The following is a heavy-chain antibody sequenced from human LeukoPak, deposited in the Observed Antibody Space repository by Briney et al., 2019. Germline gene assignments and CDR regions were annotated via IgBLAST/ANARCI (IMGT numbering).Heavy chain of an antibody. V-gene: IGHV4-34*01. J-gene: IGHJ4*02. CDR2: INHSGST. D-gene: IGHD1-14*01. CDR1: GGSFSGYY. CDR3: ARGPGMSRADY. Sequence: SETLSLTCAVYGGSFSGYYWSWIRQPPGKGLXXIGEINHSGSTNYNPSLKSRVTISVDTSKNQFSLKLSSVTAADTAVYYCARGPGMSRADYWGQGTLVTVSS.